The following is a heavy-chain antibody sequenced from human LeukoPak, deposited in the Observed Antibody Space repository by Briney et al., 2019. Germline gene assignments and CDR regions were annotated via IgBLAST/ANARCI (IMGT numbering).Heavy chain of an antibody. CDR1: GYSFTSYW. CDR3: ARQGDIVVVPAAIPGTDLIEAGDAFDI. J-gene: IGHJ3*02. Sequence: GESLKISCKGSGYSFTSYWIGWVRQMPGKGLEWMGIIYPGDSDTRYSPSFQGQVTISADKSISTAYLQWGSLKASDTAMYYCARQGDIVVVPAAIPGTDLIEAGDAFDIWGQGTMVTVSS. V-gene: IGHV5-51*01. D-gene: IGHD2-2*02. CDR2: IYPGDSDT.